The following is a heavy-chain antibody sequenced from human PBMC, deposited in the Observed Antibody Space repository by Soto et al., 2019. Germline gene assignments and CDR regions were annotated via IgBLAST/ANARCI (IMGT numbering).Heavy chain of an antibody. CDR3: ARDSIPYSSSWQQDY. J-gene: IGHJ4*02. CDR1: GYTFTSYG. CDR2: ISAYNGNT. V-gene: IGHV1-18*01. Sequence: GASVKVSCKASGYTFTSYGISWVRQAPGQGLEWMGWISAYNGNTNYAQKLQGRVTMTTDTSTSTAYMELRSLRSDDTAVYYCARDSIPYSSSWQQDYWGQGTLVTVSS. D-gene: IGHD6-13*01.